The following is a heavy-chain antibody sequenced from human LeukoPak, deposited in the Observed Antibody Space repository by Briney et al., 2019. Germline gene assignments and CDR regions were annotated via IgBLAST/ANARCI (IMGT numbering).Heavy chain of an antibody. CDR2: ISDSGAKT. Sequence: GGSLRLSCAASGFTFSNSAMSWVRQTPSKGLEWVSAISDSGAKTYYRDSVKGRFSISRDNSKNTLYLQMNSLRAEDTALYYCAKKVVVGATSPYSDFQDWGQGTLVTVSS. D-gene: IGHD1-26*01. J-gene: IGHJ1*01. CDR3: AKKVVVGATSPYSDFQD. CDR1: GFTFSNSA. V-gene: IGHV3-23*01.